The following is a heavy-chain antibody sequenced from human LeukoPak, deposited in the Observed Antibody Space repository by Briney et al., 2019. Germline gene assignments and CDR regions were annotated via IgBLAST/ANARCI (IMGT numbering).Heavy chain of an antibody. CDR3: ASLNYPDY. J-gene: IGHJ4*02. Sequence: SVKVSCKASGVIFSSYAITWVRQAPGQGLEWMGGIIPIFGTANYAQKFQGRVTITADKSTSTAYMELSSLRSEDTAVYYCASLNYPDYWGQGTLVTVSS. D-gene: IGHD1-7*01. CDR1: GVIFSSYA. CDR2: IIPIFGTA. V-gene: IGHV1-69*06.